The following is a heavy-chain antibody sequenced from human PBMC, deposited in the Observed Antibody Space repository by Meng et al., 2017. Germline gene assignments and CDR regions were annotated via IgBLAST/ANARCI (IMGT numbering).Heavy chain of an antibody. CDR1: GYSFTSYW. V-gene: IGHV5-51*01. Sequence: GESLKISCKSSGYSFTSYWIGWVRQMPGKGLEWMGIIYPGDSDTRYSPSFQGQVTISADKSISTAYLQWSSLKASDTAMYYCATTVLTYYYDSSGYYRDAFDIWGQGTMVTVSS. CDR3: ATTVLTYYYDSSGYYRDAFDI. J-gene: IGHJ3*02. CDR2: IYPGDSDT. D-gene: IGHD3-22*01.